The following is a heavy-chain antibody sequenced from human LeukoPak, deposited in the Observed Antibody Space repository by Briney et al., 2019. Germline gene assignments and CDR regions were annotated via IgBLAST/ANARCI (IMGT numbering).Heavy chain of an antibody. V-gene: IGHV1-8*01. CDR1: GYTFTNYD. CDR3: AINLPANRRFQH. J-gene: IGHJ1*01. CDR2: MNPNSGNT. D-gene: IGHD1-14*01. Sequence: GASVKVSCKASGYTFTNYDINWVRQATGQGPEWMGWMNPNSGNTGYAQKFQGRVTITRNTSISTAYMELSNVRSEDTAMYYCAINLPANRRFQHWGQGTLVTVSS.